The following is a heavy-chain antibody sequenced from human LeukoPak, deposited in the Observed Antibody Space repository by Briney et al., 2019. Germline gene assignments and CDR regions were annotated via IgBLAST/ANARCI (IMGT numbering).Heavy chain of an antibody. V-gene: IGHV3-21*01. J-gene: IGHJ3*02. Sequence: GGSLRLSCAASGFTFRSYSMNWVRQAPGKGLEWVSSISSSGSYIYYADSVKGRLTISRDNAKNSLYLQMNSLRAEDTAVYYCARAYSGSYPAAFDIWGQGTMVTVSS. CDR1: GFTFRSYS. CDR3: ARAYSGSYPAAFDI. D-gene: IGHD1-26*01. CDR2: ISSSGSYI.